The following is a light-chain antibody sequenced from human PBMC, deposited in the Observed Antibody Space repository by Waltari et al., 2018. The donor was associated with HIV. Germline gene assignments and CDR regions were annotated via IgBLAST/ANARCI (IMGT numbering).Light chain of an antibody. Sequence: EIVMTQSPATLSVSPGERATLSCRASQSVTTNLAWYQQKPGQAPSLLIYGASNRATGIPARFSGSGSGTEFTLTISSLQSEDFAVYYCQQYNNWPPTWTFGQWTKVEIK. V-gene: IGKV3-15*01. J-gene: IGKJ1*01. CDR3: QQYNNWPPTWT. CDR2: GAS. CDR1: QSVTTN.